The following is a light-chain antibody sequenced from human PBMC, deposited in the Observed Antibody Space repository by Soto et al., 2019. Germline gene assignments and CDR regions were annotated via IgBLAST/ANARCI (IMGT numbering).Light chain of an antibody. CDR2: GTS. J-gene: IGKJ1*01. CDR1: QSVSSS. Sequence: EIVLTHSPDTLSLSPVERATLSCRASQSVSSSSVAWYQQKPGQAPRLLIYGTSTRATGIPARFSGSGSGTDFTLTISSLQFEDFAVYYCQQYNNWPRTFGQGTKVDIK. V-gene: IGKV3-15*01. CDR3: QQYNNWPRT.